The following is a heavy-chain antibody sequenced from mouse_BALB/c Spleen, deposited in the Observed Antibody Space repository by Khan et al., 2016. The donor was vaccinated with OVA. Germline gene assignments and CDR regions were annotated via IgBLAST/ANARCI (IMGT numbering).Heavy chain of an antibody. D-gene: IGHD4-1*01. V-gene: IGHV5-6*01. CDR1: GFTFSAYS. CDR2: ISRGADYT. Sequence: EVELVESGGDLVKPGGSLKLSCAASGFTFSAYSMSWVRQTPDKRLEWVATISRGADYTYYQDGVKGRFTISRDNAKNTLYLQMSRLKSEDTAMYCCASHLTESFAYWGQGTLVTVSA. J-gene: IGHJ3*01. CDR3: ASHLTESFAY.